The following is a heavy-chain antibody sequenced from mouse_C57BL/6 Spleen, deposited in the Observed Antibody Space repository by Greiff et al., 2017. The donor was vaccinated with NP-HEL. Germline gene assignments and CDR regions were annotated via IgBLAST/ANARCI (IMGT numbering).Heavy chain of an antibody. D-gene: IGHD2-10*01. CDR2: ISNGGGST. CDR3: ARSYYGNYPYWYFDV. J-gene: IGHJ1*03. V-gene: IGHV5-12*01. CDR1: GFTFSDYY. Sequence: EVKLVESGGGLVQPGGSLKLSCAASGFTFSDYYMYWVRQTPEKRLEWVAYISNGGGSTYYPDTVKGRFTISRDNAKNTLYLQMSRLKSEDTAMYYCARSYYGNYPYWYFDVWGTGTTVTVSS.